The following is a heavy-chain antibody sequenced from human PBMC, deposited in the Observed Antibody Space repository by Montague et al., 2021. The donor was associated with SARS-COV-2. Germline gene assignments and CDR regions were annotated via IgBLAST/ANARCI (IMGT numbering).Heavy chain of an antibody. J-gene: IGHJ4*02. V-gene: IGHV2-5*02. CDR2: NYWDDDK. D-gene: IGHD3-10*01. CDR1: GFSLSTSGVG. Sequence: PALVKPTQTLTLTCTFSGFSLSTSGVGVGWIRQPPGKALEWLALNYWDDDKRYSPSLKSRLTITKDTSKNQVVLTMTNMDPVDTATYYCAHRRPGSGSYYFDYWGQGTLVTVSS. CDR3: AHRRPGSGSYYFDY.